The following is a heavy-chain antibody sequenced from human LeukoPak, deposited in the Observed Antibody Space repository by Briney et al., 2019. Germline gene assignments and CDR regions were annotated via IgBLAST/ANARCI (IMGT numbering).Heavy chain of an antibody. CDR1: GFSVSHNY. Sequence: PGGSLRLSCTASGFSVSHNYMNWVRQAPGKGLEWVALIYSGGNTHYADSVKGRFTISRDNSKNTLYLQMCSLRVEDTAVYYCTRDTPGIAASVSGGWGQGTLVTVSS. CDR2: IYSGGNT. J-gene: IGHJ4*02. CDR3: TRDTPGIAASVSGG. D-gene: IGHD6-13*01. V-gene: IGHV3-53*01.